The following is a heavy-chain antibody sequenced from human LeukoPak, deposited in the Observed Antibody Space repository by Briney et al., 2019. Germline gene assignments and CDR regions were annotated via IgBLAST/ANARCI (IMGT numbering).Heavy chain of an antibody. CDR1: GGTISSYY. V-gene: IGHV4-59*08. D-gene: IGHD3-3*01. CDR2: IYYSGST. Sequence: SQTLSLTCTVSGGTISSYYWSWLRQSPGKGLEWIGYIYYSGSTNYNPSLKSRVTISVDTSKKQFSLKLSSVTAADTAVYYCARHVSLRFLEWFDYWGQGTLVTVSS. CDR3: ARHVSLRFLEWFDY. J-gene: IGHJ5*01.